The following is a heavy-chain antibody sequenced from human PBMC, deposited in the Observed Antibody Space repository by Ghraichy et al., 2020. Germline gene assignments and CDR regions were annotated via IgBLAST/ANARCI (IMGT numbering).Heavy chain of an antibody. V-gene: IGHV3-23*01. D-gene: IGHD3-10*01. J-gene: IGHJ6*02. Sequence: GGSLRLSCAASGFTFSNYAMNWVRQAPGKGLEWVSAISGSGGSTYYADSVKGRFTISRDYSKNTLYLQMDSLRAEDTALYYCAKVTLVRGLPPYYYYYGMDVWGQGTTVTVSS. CDR2: ISGSGGST. CDR1: GFTFSNYA. CDR3: AKVTLVRGLPPYYYYYGMDV.